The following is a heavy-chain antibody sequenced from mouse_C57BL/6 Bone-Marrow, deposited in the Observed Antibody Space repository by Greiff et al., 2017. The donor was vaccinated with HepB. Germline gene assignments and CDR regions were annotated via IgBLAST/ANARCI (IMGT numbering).Heavy chain of an antibody. J-gene: IGHJ2*01. V-gene: IGHV1-69*01. CDR1: GYTFTSYW. CDR3: ARKPITTVVARIYFDY. Sequence: VQLQQPGAELVMPGASVKLSCKASGYTFTSYWMHWVKQRPGQGLEWIGEIEPSDSYTNYNQKFKGKSTLTVDKSSSTAYMQLSSLTSEDSAVYYCARKPITTVVARIYFDYWGQGTTLTVSS. CDR2: IEPSDSYT. D-gene: IGHD1-1*01.